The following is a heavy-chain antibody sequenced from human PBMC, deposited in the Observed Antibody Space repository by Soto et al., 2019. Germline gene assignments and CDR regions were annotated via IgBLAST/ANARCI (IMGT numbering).Heavy chain of an antibody. CDR2: IYYSGST. J-gene: IGHJ3*02. CDR1: GGSISSGDYY. D-gene: IGHD3-22*01. Sequence: SETLSLTCTVSGGSISSGDYYWSWIRQPPGKGLEWIGYIYYSGSTYYNPSLKSRVTISVDTSKNQFSLKLSSVTAADTAVYYCARVNYYDSRANAFDIWGQGTMVTVSS. CDR3: ARVNYYDSRANAFDI. V-gene: IGHV4-30-4*01.